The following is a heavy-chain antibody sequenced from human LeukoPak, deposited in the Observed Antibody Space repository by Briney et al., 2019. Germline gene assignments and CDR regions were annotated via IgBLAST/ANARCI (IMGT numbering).Heavy chain of an antibody. CDR3: AASRYDYGDYVPPVY. V-gene: IGHV4-38-2*02. CDR1: GYSISSGYY. CDR2: IYHSGST. D-gene: IGHD4-17*01. Sequence: SETLSLTCTVSGYSISSGYYWGWIRQPPGKGLEWIGSIYHSGSTNYNPSLKSRVTISVDTSKTQFYLKLSSVTAADTTVYYCAASRYDYGDYVPPVYWGQGTLVTVSS. J-gene: IGHJ4*02.